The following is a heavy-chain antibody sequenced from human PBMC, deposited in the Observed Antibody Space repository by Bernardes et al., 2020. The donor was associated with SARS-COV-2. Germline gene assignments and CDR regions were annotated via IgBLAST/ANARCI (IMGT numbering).Heavy chain of an antibody. V-gene: IGHV3-48*01. D-gene: IGHD5-18*01. Sequence: GGSLRLSCEASGFSFSDYAMNWVRQAPGKGLEWLSYISSRSTTIYFADTVKGRFAISRDNAKSSVYLQMNSLRAEDTAVYSCARAQYFAMADDAFDLWGQGTMVTVSS. CDR3: ARAQYFAMADDAFDL. CDR2: ISSRSTTI. J-gene: IGHJ3*01. CDR1: GFSFSDYA.